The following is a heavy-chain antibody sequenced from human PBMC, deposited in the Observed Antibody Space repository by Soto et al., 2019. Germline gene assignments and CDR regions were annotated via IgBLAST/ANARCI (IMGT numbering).Heavy chain of an antibody. Sequence: GSLRLSCAASGFTFTRYSMNWVRQAPGKGLEWVSYISSSGSTIYYADSVKGRFTISRDNAKNSLYLQMNSLRAEDTAVYYCASYYYDSSGYYYPAEYFQHWGQGTLVTVS. D-gene: IGHD3-22*01. CDR3: ASYYYDSSGYYYPAEYFQH. CDR2: ISSSGSTI. J-gene: IGHJ1*01. V-gene: IGHV3-48*04. CDR1: GFTFTRYS.